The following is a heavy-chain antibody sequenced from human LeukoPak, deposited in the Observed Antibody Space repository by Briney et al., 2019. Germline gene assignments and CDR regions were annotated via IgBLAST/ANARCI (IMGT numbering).Heavy chain of an antibody. CDR1: GFTFSSYA. CDR3: AKFSPYGGNSY. D-gene: IGHD4-23*01. J-gene: IGHJ4*02. CDR2: ISGSGGST. V-gene: IGHV3-23*01. Sequence: GGSLRLSCAASGFTFSSYAMSWVRQAPGKGLEWVSAISGSGGSTYYADSVKGRFTISKDNSKNTLYSQMNSLKVEDTALYHCAKFSPYGGNSYWGQGTLVTVSS.